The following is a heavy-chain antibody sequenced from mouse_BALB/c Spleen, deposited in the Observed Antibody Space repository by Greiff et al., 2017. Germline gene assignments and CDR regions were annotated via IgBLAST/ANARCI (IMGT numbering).Heavy chain of an antibody. CDR3: TGGGYYAMDY. V-gene: IGHV1S22*01. CDR2: IFPGSGST. Sequence: LQQPGSELVRPGASVKLSCKATGYTFTSYWMHWVKQRHGQGLEWIGNIFPGSGSTNYDEKFKSKGTLTVDTSSSTAYMHLSSLTSEDSAVYYCTGGGYYAMDYWGQGTSVTVSS. J-gene: IGHJ4*01. CDR1: GYTFTSYW.